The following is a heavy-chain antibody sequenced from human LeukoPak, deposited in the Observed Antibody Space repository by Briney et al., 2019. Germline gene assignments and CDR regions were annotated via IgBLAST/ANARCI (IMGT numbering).Heavy chain of an antibody. D-gene: IGHD3-10*01. V-gene: IGHV4-39*07. CDR2: IYYTGST. J-gene: IGHJ5*02. CDR3: ARLYGSGSYNWFDP. CDR1: GGSISSSRYY. Sequence: PSETLSLTCTISGGSISSSRYYWGWIRQPPVKGLEWFGSIYYTGSTNYNPSLKSRLTISVDTSKNQFSLKLSSVTAAYTAVYYCARLYGSGSYNWFDPWGQGRMVTVSS.